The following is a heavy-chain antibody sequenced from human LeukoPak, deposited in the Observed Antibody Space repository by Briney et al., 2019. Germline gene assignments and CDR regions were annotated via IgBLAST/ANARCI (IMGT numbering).Heavy chain of an antibody. CDR1: GFTFSNYG. CDR3: ARRPGYYDSSGYIDY. J-gene: IGHJ4*02. V-gene: IGHV3-30*03. D-gene: IGHD3-22*01. CDR2: MSYDGSNK. Sequence: GRSLRLSCAASGFTFSNYGMHWVRQAPGKGLEWVALMSYDGSNKYYVDSVKGRFTISRDNSKNTLYLQMNSLRAEDTAVYYCARRPGYYDSSGYIDYWGQGTLVTVSS.